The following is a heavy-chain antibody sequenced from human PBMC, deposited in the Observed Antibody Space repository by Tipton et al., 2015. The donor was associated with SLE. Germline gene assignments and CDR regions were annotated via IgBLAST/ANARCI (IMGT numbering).Heavy chain of an antibody. CDR2: IKQDGSEK. CDR3: AREMWGLNAFDI. J-gene: IGHJ3*02. D-gene: IGHD1-26*01. V-gene: IGHV3-7*01. CDR1: GFTFSSYA. Sequence: SLRLSCAASGFTFSSYAMSWVRQAPGKGLEWVANIKQDGSEKYYVDSVKGRFTISRDNAKNSLYLQMNSLRAEDRAVYYCAREMWGLNAFDIWRQATMLTVS.